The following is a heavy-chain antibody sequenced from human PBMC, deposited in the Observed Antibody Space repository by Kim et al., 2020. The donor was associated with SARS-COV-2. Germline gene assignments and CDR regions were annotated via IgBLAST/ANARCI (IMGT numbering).Heavy chain of an antibody. CDR3: ASTEYCSSTSCYVGYYYYGMVV. V-gene: IGHV1-18*01. D-gene: IGHD2-2*01. CDR2: ISAYNGNT. CDR1: GYTFTSYG. J-gene: IGHJ6*02. Sequence: ASVKVSCKASGYTFTSYGISWVRQAPGQGLEWMGWISAYNGNTNYAQKLQGRVTMTTDTSTSTAYMELRSLRSDDTAVYYCASTEYCSSTSCYVGYYYYGMVVWGPGTTVTLPS.